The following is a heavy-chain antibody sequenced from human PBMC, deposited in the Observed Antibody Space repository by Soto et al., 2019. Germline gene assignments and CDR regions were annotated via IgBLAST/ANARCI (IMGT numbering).Heavy chain of an antibody. J-gene: IGHJ5*02. Sequence: ASVKVSCKASGYTFTSYCISWVRQAPGQGLEWMGWISAYNGNTNYAQKLQGRVTMTTDTSTSTAYMELRSLRSDDTAVYYCARARQQLVRRYNWFDPWGQGTLVTVS. CDR1: GYTFTSYC. V-gene: IGHV1-18*04. CDR2: ISAYNGNT. D-gene: IGHD6-13*01. CDR3: ARARQQLVRRYNWFDP.